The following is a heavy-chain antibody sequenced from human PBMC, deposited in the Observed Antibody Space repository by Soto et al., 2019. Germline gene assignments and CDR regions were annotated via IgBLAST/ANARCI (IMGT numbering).Heavy chain of an antibody. J-gene: IGHJ6*02. V-gene: IGHV1-69*08. CDR3: ARDQGTVTTAYGVDV. CDR1: GGTFSSHS. Sequence: QVQLVQSAAEVKKPGSSVKVSCKASGGTFSSHSISWVRQAPGQGLEWMGRIIPILGIATYAQKFRGRVTIXXDXSXTTAYMELSSLRSEDTAVYYCARDQGTVTTAYGVDVWGQGTTVTVSS. D-gene: IGHD4-17*01. CDR2: IIPILGIA.